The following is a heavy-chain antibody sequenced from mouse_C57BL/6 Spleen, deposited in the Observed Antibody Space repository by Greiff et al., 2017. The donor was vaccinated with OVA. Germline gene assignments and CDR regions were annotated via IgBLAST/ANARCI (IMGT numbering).Heavy chain of an antibody. Sequence: QVQLQQPGPELVKPGASVKLSCKASGYTFTSYWMHWVKQRPGQGLEWIGNINPSNGGTNSNEKFKSKATLTVDNSSSTAYMQLSSLTSEDSAVEYCARSSYYYGSNAMDYWGQGTSVTVSS. CDR1: GYTFTSYW. V-gene: IGHV1-53*01. D-gene: IGHD1-1*01. CDR2: INPSNGGT. J-gene: IGHJ4*01. CDR3: ARSSYYYGSNAMDY.